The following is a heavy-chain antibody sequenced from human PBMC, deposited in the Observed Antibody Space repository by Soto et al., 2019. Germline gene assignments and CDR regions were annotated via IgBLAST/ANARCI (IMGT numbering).Heavy chain of an antibody. Sequence: EVQLVESGGGLVQPGGSLRLSCAASGFTFSSYSMSWVRQTPGKGLEWVSHISGGSSLIYYADSVKGRFTISRDNAENSLYLQMNSLRAEDTAVYDCATRSRGYSGYGKYWGQGTVGTVSS. CDR1: GFTFSSYS. J-gene: IGHJ4*02. CDR2: ISGGSSLI. CDR3: ATRSRGYSGYGKY. D-gene: IGHD5-12*01. V-gene: IGHV3-48*01.